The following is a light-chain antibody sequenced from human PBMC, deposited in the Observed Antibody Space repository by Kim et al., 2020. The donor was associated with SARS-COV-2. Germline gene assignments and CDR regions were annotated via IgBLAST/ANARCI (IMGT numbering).Light chain of an antibody. J-gene: IGKJ2*01. CDR3: QHFGSSPT. V-gene: IGKV3-20*01. Sequence: SLSPGEGATLSCSASQIVNSYYLAWYQQKPGQAPRLLIYGASTRATGIPDRFSGSGSGTDFTLTISRLEAEDSALYYCQHFGSSPTFGQGTKLEI. CDR2: GAS. CDR1: QIVNSYY.